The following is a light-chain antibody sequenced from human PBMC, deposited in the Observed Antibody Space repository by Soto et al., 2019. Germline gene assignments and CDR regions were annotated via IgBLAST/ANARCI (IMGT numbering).Light chain of an antibody. CDR3: QQYDRWPVT. CDR2: AAS. CDR1: QGIGYS. V-gene: IGKV1-27*01. Sequence: DIQMTQSPSSLSASVGDRVTITCRASQGIGYSLAWYQQKPGKVPRVLIYAASTLQSGVPSRFSGSGFGTDFTLTITSLQAEDVATYYCQQYDRWPVTFGGGTKVEIK. J-gene: IGKJ4*01.